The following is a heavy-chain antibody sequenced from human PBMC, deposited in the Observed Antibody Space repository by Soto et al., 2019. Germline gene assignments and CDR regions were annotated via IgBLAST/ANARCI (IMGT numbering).Heavy chain of an antibody. J-gene: IGHJ5*02. V-gene: IGHV2-26*01. D-gene: IGHD2-2*01. CDR2: IFSNDEK. Sequence: QVTLKESGPVLVKPTETLTLTCTVSGFSLSNARMGVSWIRQYPGKALEWLAHIFSNDEKSYSTTLKNRLTISKDTSNSQVVLTMTNMDPVDTATYYCARINFGIPSAILRWFDPWGQGTLVTVSS. CDR3: ARINFGIPSAILRWFDP. CDR1: GFSLSNARMG.